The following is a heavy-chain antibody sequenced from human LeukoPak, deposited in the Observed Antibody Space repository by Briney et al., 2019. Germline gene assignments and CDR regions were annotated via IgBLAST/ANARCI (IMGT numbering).Heavy chain of an antibody. J-gene: IGHJ4*02. CDR2: MSPKSGNT. CDR3: TREKDCADGICYED. Sequence: ASVKVSCKASGHTFTSHDINWVRQATGLGLEWLGWMSPKSGNTGYAQKFRGRVTMTRDTSISTAYMELSSLRFDDTAVYFCTREKDCADGICYEDWGQGTLVTVSS. D-gene: IGHD2-8*01. CDR1: GHTFTSHD. V-gene: IGHV1-8*01.